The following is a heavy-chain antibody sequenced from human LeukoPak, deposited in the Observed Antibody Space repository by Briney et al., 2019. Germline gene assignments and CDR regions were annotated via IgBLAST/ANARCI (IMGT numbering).Heavy chain of an antibody. V-gene: IGHV3-23*01. Sequence: PGGSLRLSCAASGFTFSSYAMSWVRQAPGEGLEWVSAISGSGGSTYYADSVKGRFTISRDNAKNSLYLQMNSLRAEDTAVYYCARREYSSSSGRNYYYYYMDVWGKGTTVTVSS. CDR3: ARREYSSSSGRNYYYYYMDV. J-gene: IGHJ6*03. CDR1: GFTFSSYA. CDR2: ISGSGGST. D-gene: IGHD6-6*01.